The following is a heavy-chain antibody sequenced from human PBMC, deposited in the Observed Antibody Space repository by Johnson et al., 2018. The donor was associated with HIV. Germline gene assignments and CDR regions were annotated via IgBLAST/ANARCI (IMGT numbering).Heavy chain of an antibody. Sequence: VPLVESGGGVVQPGRSLRLSCAASGFTFSSYAMHWVRQAPGKGLEWVAVISYDGSNKYYADSVKGRFTISRDNSKNTLYLQMNSLRAEDTAVYYCATPQEGYSAFDIWGQGTMVTVSS. CDR2: ISYDGSNK. CDR1: GFTFSSYA. J-gene: IGHJ3*02. CDR3: ATPQEGYSAFDI. V-gene: IGHV3-30-3*01. D-gene: IGHD2-15*01.